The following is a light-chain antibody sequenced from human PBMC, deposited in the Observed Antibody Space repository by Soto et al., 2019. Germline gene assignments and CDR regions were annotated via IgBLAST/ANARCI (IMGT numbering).Light chain of an antibody. CDR1: KLGDKY. J-gene: IGLJ2*01. V-gene: IGLV3-1*01. CDR2: QDS. CDR3: QAWDSSHVV. Sequence: ELTQPPSVSVSPGQTASITCSGDKLGDKYACWYQQKPGQSPVLVIYQDSKRPSGIPERFSGSNSGNTATLTISGTQAMDEADYYCQAWDSSHVVFGGGTKLTVL.